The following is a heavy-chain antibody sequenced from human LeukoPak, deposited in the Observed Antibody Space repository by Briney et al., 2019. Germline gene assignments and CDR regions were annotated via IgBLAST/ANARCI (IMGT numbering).Heavy chain of an antibody. J-gene: IGHJ4*02. Sequence: SETLSLTCTASGYSISSGYYWGWIRQPPGKGLEWIAIIYHSGITYYNPSLKSRVTISVDTSKNQFSLKLTSVTAADTAVYYCASNLYGSGNYFAYWGQGTLVTVSS. V-gene: IGHV4-38-2*02. CDR3: ASNLYGSGNYFAY. D-gene: IGHD3-10*01. CDR2: IYHSGIT. CDR1: GYSISSGYY.